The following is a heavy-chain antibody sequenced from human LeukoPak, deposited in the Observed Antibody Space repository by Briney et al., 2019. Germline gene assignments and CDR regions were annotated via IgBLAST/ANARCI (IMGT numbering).Heavy chain of an antibody. D-gene: IGHD2-15*01. CDR3: ASRIPDCSGGSCYSTFWDY. V-gene: IGHV4-39*01. CDR2: IYYSGST. Sequence: SETLSLTCTVSSGSISSSSYYWGWIRQPPGKGLEWIGSIYYSGSTYYNPSLKSRVTISVDTSKNQFSLKLSSVTAADTAVYYCASRIPDCSGGSCYSTFWDYWGQGTLVTVSS. CDR1: SGSISSSSYY. J-gene: IGHJ4*02.